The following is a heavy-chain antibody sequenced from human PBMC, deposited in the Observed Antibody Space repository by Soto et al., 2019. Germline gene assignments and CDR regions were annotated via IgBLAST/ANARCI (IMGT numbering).Heavy chain of an antibody. J-gene: IGHJ4*02. D-gene: IGHD3-22*01. CDR3: ARYSLVDDYDSSGYYSYPLDY. V-gene: IGHV1-69*13. CDR2: IIPIFGTA. Sequence: GASVKVSCKASGGTFSSYAISWVRQAPGQGLEWMGGIIPIFGTANYAQKFQGRVTITADESTSTAYMELSGLRSEDTAVYYCARYSLVDDYDSSGYYSYPLDYWGQGTLVTVSS. CDR1: GGTFSSYA.